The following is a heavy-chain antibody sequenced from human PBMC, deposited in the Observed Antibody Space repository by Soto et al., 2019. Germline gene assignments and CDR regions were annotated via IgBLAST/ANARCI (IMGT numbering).Heavy chain of an antibody. CDR1: GGSIDSGDYY. CDR2: VYYSGST. V-gene: IGHV4-61*08. Sequence: ETLSLTCTVSGGSIDSGDYYWSWIRQPPGKGLEWIGYVYYSGSTNYNPSLKSRVTISVDTSKNQFSLKLSSVTAADTAVYYCARFQWRSGSYYGMDVWGQGTTVTVSS. D-gene: IGHD3-3*01. J-gene: IGHJ6*02. CDR3: ARFQWRSGSYYGMDV.